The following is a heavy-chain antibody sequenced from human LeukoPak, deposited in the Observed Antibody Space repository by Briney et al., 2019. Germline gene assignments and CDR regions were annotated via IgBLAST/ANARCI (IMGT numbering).Heavy chain of an antibody. CDR3: AREHYDILTGLYIDAFDI. D-gene: IGHD3-9*01. Sequence: SETLSLTCTVSGGSISSYYWSWIRQPPGKGLEWIGNIYYSGSTNYNPSLKSRVTISVDTSKNQFSLKLSSVTAADTAVYYCAREHYDILTGLYIDAFDIWGPGTRVTVSS. V-gene: IGHV4-59*01. CDR2: IYYSGST. CDR1: GGSISSYY. J-gene: IGHJ3*02.